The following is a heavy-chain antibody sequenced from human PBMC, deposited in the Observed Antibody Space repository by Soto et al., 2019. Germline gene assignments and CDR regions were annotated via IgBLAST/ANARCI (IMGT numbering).Heavy chain of an antibody. Sequence: ASVTVSCKASGGTFSSYAISWVRQAPGQGLEWMGRIIPILGIANYAQKFQGRVTITADKSTSTAYMELSSLRSEDTAVYYCARAGYDFWSGYYDYWGQGTLVTVSS. CDR1: GGTFSSYA. CDR2: IIPILGIA. CDR3: ARAGYDFWSGYYDY. J-gene: IGHJ4*02. V-gene: IGHV1-69*04. D-gene: IGHD3-3*01.